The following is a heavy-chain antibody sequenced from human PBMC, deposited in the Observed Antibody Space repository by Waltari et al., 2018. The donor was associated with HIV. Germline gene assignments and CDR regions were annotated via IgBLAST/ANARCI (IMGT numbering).Heavy chain of an antibody. J-gene: IGHJ5*02. CDR3: ARGTTYAVGWFDP. CDR2: ISYIGST. CDR1: GGSIRRGGYY. Sequence: QEQLQESGPGLVKPSQTLSLTCTVPGGSIRRGGYYWCWIRQLPGKGLEWIGYISYIGSTFYNPSLRSRVTMSVDTSKNQFSLKLTSVTAADTAVYYCARGTTYAVGWFDPWGQGTQVTVSS. V-gene: IGHV4-31*03. D-gene: IGHD1-26*01.